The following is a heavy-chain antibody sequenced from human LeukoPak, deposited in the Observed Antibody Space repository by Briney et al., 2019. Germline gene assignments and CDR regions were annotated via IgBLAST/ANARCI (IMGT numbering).Heavy chain of an antibody. CDR1: GGSFSGYY. Sequence: SETLSLTCADCGGSFSGYYWSWIRQPPGKGLEWIGEINHSGSTNYNPSLKSRVTISVDTSKNQFSLKLSSVTAADTAVYYCASGYYDSSGYYYDYWGQGTLVTVSS. J-gene: IGHJ4*02. D-gene: IGHD3-22*01. CDR2: INHSGST. V-gene: IGHV4-34*01. CDR3: ASGYYDSSGYYYDY.